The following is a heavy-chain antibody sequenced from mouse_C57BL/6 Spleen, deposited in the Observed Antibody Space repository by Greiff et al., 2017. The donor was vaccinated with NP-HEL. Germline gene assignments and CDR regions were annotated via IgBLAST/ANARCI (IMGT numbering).Heavy chain of an antibody. D-gene: IGHD3-2*02. Sequence: VQLQQSGAELVKPGASVKISCKASGYAFSSYWMNWVKQRPGKGLEWIGQIYPGDGDTNYNGKFKGKATLTADKSSSTAYMQLSSLTSEDSAVYFCARERDSSGYEFAYWGQGTLVTVSA. CDR2: IYPGDGDT. CDR1: GYAFSSYW. V-gene: IGHV1-80*01. CDR3: ARERDSSGYEFAY. J-gene: IGHJ3*01.